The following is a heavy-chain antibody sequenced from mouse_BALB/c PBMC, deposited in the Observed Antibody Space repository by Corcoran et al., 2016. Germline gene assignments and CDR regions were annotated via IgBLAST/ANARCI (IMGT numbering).Heavy chain of an antibody. D-gene: IGHD2-14*01. V-gene: IGHV1-26*01. J-gene: IGHJ2*01. Sequence: EVQLQQSGPELVKTGASVKMSCKASGYTFTDYYMKWVKKRHGKSLEWIGDSNPNNGGTSYNQKFKGKATLTVDKSSSTAYMQLNSLTSEDSAVYDCARWGYRYDADYWGQGTTLTVSS. CDR1: GYTFTDYY. CDR3: ARWGYRYDADY. CDR2: SNPNNGGT.